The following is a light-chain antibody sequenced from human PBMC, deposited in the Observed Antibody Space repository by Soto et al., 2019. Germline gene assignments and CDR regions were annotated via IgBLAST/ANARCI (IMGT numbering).Light chain of an antibody. CDR1: SSDVGASGY. CDR3: TSYTSRRTVL. V-gene: IGLV2-14*01. Sequence: QSVLTQPASVSGSPGQSITISCTGTSSDVGASGYVSWYQHHPGKAPKLLIYEVSNRPSGVSNRFSGSKSGNTASLTIAGLQAEDEAEYYCTSYTSRRTVLFGGGTVLTVL. J-gene: IGLJ3*02. CDR2: EVS.